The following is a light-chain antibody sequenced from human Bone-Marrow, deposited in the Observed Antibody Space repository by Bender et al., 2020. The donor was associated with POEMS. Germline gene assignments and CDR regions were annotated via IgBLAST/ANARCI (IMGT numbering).Light chain of an antibody. CDR1: TSDIGDHNS. CDR2: DVT. J-gene: IGLJ3*02. Sequence: QSALTQPASVSGSPGQSITISCTGTTSDIGDHNSVSWYQQHPGKASKLMIFDVTNRPSGVSNRFSGSKSGNKASLTISGLQAEDEGDYYCSSYTTSGTVVFGGGTKLTVL. CDR3: SSYTTSGTVV. V-gene: IGLV2-14*03.